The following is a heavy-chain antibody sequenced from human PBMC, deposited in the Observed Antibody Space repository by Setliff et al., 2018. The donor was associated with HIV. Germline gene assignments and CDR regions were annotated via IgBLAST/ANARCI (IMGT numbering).Heavy chain of an antibody. J-gene: IGHJ6*03. V-gene: IGHV1-8*03. CDR2: VNPNRGNT. CDR1: GYIFMNND. D-gene: IGHD2-21*01. CDR3: ARIVAPGSHGPDYYMDV. Sequence: GASVKVSCKASGYIFMNNDISWVRQAPGQGLEWVGWVNPNRGNTGFAQKFRGRLTITRDTSKSTVYMELSSLRSEDTGVYYCARIVAPGSHGPDYYMDVWGKGTTVTVSS.